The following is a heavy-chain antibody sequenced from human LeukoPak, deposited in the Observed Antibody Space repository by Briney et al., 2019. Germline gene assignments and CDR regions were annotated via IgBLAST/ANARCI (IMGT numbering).Heavy chain of an antibody. CDR2: MNPNSGNT. CDR1: GYTFTSYD. V-gene: IGHV1-8*03. CDR3: ARIAAGSLHPHDY. J-gene: IGHJ4*02. Sequence: ASVKVSCKASGYTFTSYDINWVRQATGQGLEWMGWMNPNSGNTGYAQKFQGRVTITRNTSISTAYMELSSLRSEDTAVYYCARIAAGSLHPHDYWGQGTLVTVSS. D-gene: IGHD6-13*01.